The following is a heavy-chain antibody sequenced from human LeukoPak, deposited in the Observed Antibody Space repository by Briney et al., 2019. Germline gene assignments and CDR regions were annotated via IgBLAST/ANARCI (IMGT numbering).Heavy chain of an antibody. Sequence: GGSLRLSCAASGSTFSNYAMSWVRQAPGKGLEWVSAISRSGGSTYYADSVKGRFTISRDNSKNTLYLQMNSLRAEDTAVYYCARSWSDILTGYPTDAFDIWGQGTMVTVSS. D-gene: IGHD3-9*01. J-gene: IGHJ3*02. CDR2: ISRSGGST. CDR1: GSTFSNYA. CDR3: ARSWSDILTGYPTDAFDI. V-gene: IGHV3-23*01.